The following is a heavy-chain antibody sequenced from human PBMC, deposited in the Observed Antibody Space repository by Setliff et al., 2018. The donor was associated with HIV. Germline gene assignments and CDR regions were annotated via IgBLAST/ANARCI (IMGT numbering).Heavy chain of an antibody. J-gene: IGHJ4*02. CDR3: ARASRWGSIPFDY. CDR2: IYYSGST. Sequence: SETLSLTCTVSGGSISSYYWSWIRQPPGKGLEWIGYIYYSGSTYYNPSLKSRITMSIDTSKNQFSLKLNSVTAADTAVYFCARASRWGSIPFDYWGQGTLVTVSS. D-gene: IGHD2-21*01. V-gene: IGHV4-59*12. CDR1: GGSISSYY.